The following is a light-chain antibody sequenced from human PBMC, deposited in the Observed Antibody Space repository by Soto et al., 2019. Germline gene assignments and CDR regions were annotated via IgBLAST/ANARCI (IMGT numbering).Light chain of an antibody. CDR1: QTISSF. Sequence: IQVTQSASTVSASVGDRVTITCRASQTISSFLAWYQHKVGEAPKLLIAEASSLESGVPSRFSGSGSGTEFTLTISRLQPDDVATYYCQHYISFPWTFGQGTKVDIK. V-gene: IGKV1-5*01. CDR3: QHYISFPWT. CDR2: EAS. J-gene: IGKJ1*01.